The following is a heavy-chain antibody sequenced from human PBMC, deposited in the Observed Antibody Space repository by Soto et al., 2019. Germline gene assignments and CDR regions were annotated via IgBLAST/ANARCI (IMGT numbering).Heavy chain of an antibody. CDR2: ISYDGSNK. J-gene: IGHJ4*02. CDR3: VRVREWELLGALGY. Sequence: QVQLVESGGGVAQPGRSLRLSCAASGFTFSSYSMQWVRQAPGKGLEWVAVISYDGSNKYYADSVKGRFTISRDNSKNTLYLQMIGLRAEDTAVYYCVRVREWELLGALGYWGQGTLVTVSS. CDR1: GFTFSSYS. D-gene: IGHD1-26*01. V-gene: IGHV3-30-3*01.